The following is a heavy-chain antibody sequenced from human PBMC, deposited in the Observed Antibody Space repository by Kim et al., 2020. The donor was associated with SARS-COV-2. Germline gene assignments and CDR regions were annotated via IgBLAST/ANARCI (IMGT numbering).Heavy chain of an antibody. CDR3: ARLRIVVVPAAIYRDYYYGMDV. CDR2: INPNSGGT. Sequence: ASVKVSCKASGYTFTGYYMHWVRQAPGQGLEWMGWINPNSGGTNYAQKFQGRVTMTRDTSISTAYMELSRLRSDDTAVYYCARLRIVVVPAAIYRDYYYGMDVWGQGTTVTVSS. V-gene: IGHV1-2*02. J-gene: IGHJ6*02. CDR1: GYTFTGYY. D-gene: IGHD2-2*01.